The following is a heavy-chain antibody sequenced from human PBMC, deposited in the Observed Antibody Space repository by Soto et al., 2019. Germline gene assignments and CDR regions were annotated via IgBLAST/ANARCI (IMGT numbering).Heavy chain of an antibody. CDR3: AREGSYSAYNFAHGIQLWSFDF. J-gene: IGHJ4*02. V-gene: IGHV4-4*07. Sequence: SETLSLTCTVSGGSINTFCWSWVRQPAGKGLEWIGRIFSSGSTSFNPSLESRVAMSVDTSKNHFSLNLSSVTAADMAVYYCAREGSYSAYNFAHGIQLWSFDFWGQGALVTVSS. D-gene: IGHD5-12*01. CDR2: IFSSGST. CDR1: GGSINTFC.